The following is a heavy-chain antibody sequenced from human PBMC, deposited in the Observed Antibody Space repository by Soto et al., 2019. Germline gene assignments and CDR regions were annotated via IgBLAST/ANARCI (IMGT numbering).Heavy chain of an antibody. D-gene: IGHD2-15*01. CDR3: ARGYCRGGSCYGDYYYGMDV. CDR1: GGTFSSYA. J-gene: IGHJ6*02. Sequence: QVQLVQSGAEVKKPGSSVKVSCKASGGTFSSYAISWVRQAPGQGLEWMGGIIPIFGTANYAQKFQGRVTITADESTSTAYMELSSLRSEDTAVYYCARGYCRGGSCYGDYYYGMDVWGQGTTVTVSS. V-gene: IGHV1-69*01. CDR2: IIPIFGTA.